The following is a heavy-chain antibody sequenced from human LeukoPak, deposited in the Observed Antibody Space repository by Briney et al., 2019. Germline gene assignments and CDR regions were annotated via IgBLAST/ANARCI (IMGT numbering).Heavy chain of an antibody. CDR2: IIPIFGTT. V-gene: IGHV1-69*01. Sequence: SVKVSCKASAGTFSSYAISWVRHAPGQGLEWMGGIIPIFGTTNYAQKFQGRVTITADESTSTAYMELSSLRSEDTAVYYCARDLRRCSSTSCYFSPWFDPWGQGTLVTVSS. CDR3: ARDLRRCSSTSCYFSPWFDP. CDR1: AGTFSSYA. J-gene: IGHJ5*02. D-gene: IGHD2-2*01.